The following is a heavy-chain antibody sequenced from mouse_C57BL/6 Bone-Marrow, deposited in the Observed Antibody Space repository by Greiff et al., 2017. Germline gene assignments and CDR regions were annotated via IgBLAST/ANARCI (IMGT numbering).Heavy chain of an antibody. CDR3: AREENDYWFAY. D-gene: IGHD2-4*01. J-gene: IGHJ3*01. Sequence: VQLQQSGPELVKPGASVKISCKASGYSFTDYYMNWVKQSNGQGLEWIGVINPNSGTTSYNQKFKGKATLTVDKSSSTAYMQLNSLTSEDSAVYYCAREENDYWFAYWGQGTLVTVSA. CDR1: GYSFTDYY. CDR2: INPNSGTT. V-gene: IGHV1-39*01.